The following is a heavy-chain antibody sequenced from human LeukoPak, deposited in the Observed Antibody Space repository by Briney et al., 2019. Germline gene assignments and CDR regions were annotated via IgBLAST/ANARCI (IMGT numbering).Heavy chain of an antibody. D-gene: IGHD3-22*01. V-gene: IGHV4-61*02. CDR2: IYTSGST. CDR3: ARSYDSSGPGHFDY. J-gene: IGHJ4*02. CDR1: GGSISSGSYY. Sequence: SQTLSLTCTVSGGSISSGSYYWSWIRQPAGKGLEWIGRIYTSGSTNYNPSLKSRVTISVDTSKNQFSLKLSSVTAADTAVYYCARSYDSSGPGHFDYWGQGTLVTFSS.